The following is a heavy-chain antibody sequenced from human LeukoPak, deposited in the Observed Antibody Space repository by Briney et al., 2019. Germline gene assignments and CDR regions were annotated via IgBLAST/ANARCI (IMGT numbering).Heavy chain of an antibody. CDR1: GFTFSSNG. CDR2: IRYDGINK. Sequence: GGSLRLSCAASGFTFSSNGMPWVPQAPGKGWGWVAFIRYDGINKYYADSVKGRFTSSRDNSKNTLYLQMNSLRTEDTAVYYCAKEAPRFSAATPGYFDYWGQGTLVTVSS. J-gene: IGHJ4*02. D-gene: IGHD3-10*01. CDR3: AKEAPRFSAATPGYFDY. V-gene: IGHV3-30*02.